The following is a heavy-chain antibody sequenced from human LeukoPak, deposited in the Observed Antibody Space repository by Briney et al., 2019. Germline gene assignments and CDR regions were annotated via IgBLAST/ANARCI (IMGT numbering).Heavy chain of an antibody. J-gene: IGHJ5*02. CDR2: INSDGSST. D-gene: IGHD3-10*01. CDR1: GFTFSSYS. Sequence: GGSLRLSCAASGFTFSSYSMNWVRQAPGKGLVWVSRINSDGSSTSYADSVKGRFTISRDNAKNTLYLQMNSLRAEDTAVYYCARGANYYGSGDRGNWFDPWGQGTLVTVSS. CDR3: ARGANYYGSGDRGNWFDP. V-gene: IGHV3-74*01.